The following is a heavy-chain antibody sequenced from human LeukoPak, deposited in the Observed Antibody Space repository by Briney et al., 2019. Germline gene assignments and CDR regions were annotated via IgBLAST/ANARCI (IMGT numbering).Heavy chain of an antibody. V-gene: IGHV4-39*01. D-gene: IGHD3-22*01. J-gene: IGHJ3*02. CDR2: IYYSGST. CDR3: ARRGYSSSYFWAFDI. Sequence: SETLSLTCTVSGGSISSSSYYWGWIRQPPGKGLEWIGSIYYSGSTYYNPSLKSRVTISVDTSKNQFSLKLSSVTAAGTAFYYCARRGYSSSYFWAFDIWGQGTLVTVSS. CDR1: GGSISSSSYY.